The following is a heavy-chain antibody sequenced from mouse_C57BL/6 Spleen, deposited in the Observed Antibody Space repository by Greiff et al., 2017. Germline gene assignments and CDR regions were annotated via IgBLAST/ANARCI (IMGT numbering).Heavy chain of an antibody. CDR1: GYSITSGYY. J-gene: IGHJ3*01. V-gene: IGHV3-6*01. D-gene: IGHD1-1*01. Sequence: ESGPGLVKPSQSLSLTCSVTGYSITSGYYWNWIRQFPGNKLEWMGYISYDGSNNYNPSLKNRISITRDTSKNQFFLKLNSVTTEDTATYYCAYYYGRSSAWFAYWGQGTLVTVSA. CDR3: AYYYGRSSAWFAY. CDR2: ISYDGSN.